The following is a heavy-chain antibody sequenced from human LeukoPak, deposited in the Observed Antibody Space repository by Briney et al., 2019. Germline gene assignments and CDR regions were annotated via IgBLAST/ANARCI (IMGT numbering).Heavy chain of an antibody. V-gene: IGHV3-21*01. CDR2: ISSSSSYI. Sequence: GGSLRLSCAASGFTFSSYSMNWVCQAPGKGLEWVSSISSSSSYIYYADSVKGRFTISRDNAKNSLYLQMNSLRAEDTAVYYCARGYSYGYGGGNDFDYWGQGTLVTVSS. D-gene: IGHD5-18*01. CDR1: GFTFSSYS. J-gene: IGHJ4*02. CDR3: ARGYSYGYGGGNDFDY.